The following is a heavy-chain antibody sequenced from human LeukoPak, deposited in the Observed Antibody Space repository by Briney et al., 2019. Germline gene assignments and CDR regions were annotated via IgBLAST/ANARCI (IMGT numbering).Heavy chain of an antibody. CDR2: INPNSGGT. V-gene: IGHV1-2*02. CDR1: GYTFTGYY. Sequence: ASVRVSCKASGYTFTGYYMHWVRQAPGQGLEWMGWINPNSGGTNYAQKFQGRVTMTRDTSISTAYMELSRLRSDDTAVYYCAREDSGGSYCFFSWGQGTLVTASA. D-gene: IGHD1-26*01. J-gene: IGHJ5*02. CDR3: AREDSGGSYCFFS.